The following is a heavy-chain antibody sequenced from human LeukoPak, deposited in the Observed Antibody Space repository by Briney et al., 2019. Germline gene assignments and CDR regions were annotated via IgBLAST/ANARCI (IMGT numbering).Heavy chain of an antibody. D-gene: IGHD6-13*01. J-gene: IGHJ5*02. CDR2: ISYDGSNK. CDR3: AKDAYQQQLVWGSNWFDP. V-gene: IGHV3-30*18. CDR1: GFTLSSYG. Sequence: PGGSLRLSCAASGFTLSSYGMHWVRQAPGKGLEWVAVISYDGSNKYYADSVKGRFTISRDNSKNTLYLQMNSLRAEDTAVYYCAKDAYQQQLVWGSNWFDPWGQGTLVTVSS.